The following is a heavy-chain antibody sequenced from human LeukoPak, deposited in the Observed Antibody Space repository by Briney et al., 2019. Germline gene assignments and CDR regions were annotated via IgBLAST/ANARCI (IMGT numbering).Heavy chain of an antibody. CDR1: GGPISSGSYY. D-gene: IGHD3-3*01. J-gene: IGHJ4*02. CDR3: ARDGRYDFWSGGFDY. V-gene: IGHV4-61*02. CDR2: IYTSGST. Sequence: SQTLSLTCTVSGGPISSGSYYWSWIRQPAGKGLEWIGRIYTSGSTNYNPSLKSRVTISVDTSKNQFSLKLSSVTAADTAVYYCARDGRYDFWSGGFDYWGQGTLVTVSS.